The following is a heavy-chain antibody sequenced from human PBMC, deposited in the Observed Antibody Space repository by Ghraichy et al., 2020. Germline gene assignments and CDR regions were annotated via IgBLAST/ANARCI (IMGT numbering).Heavy chain of an antibody. CDR1: GYSISSGYY. Sequence: SETLSLTCTVSGYSISSGYYWGWIRQPPGKGLEWIGSIYHSGSTYYNPSLKSRVTISVDTSKNQFSLKLSSVTAADTAVYYCARAGGGETIFGVVDYWGQGTLVTVSS. CDR3: ARAGGGETIFGVVDY. V-gene: IGHV4-38-2*02. J-gene: IGHJ4*02. D-gene: IGHD3-3*01. CDR2: IYHSGST.